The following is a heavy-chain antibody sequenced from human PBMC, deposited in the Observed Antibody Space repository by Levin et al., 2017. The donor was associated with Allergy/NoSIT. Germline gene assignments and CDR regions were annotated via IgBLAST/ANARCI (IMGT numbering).Heavy chain of an antibody. D-gene: IGHD3-3*01. J-gene: IGHJ4*02. CDR3: SRDWSGYPRY. CDR2: ISAHNGDT. V-gene: IGHV1-18*01. Sequence: ASVKVSCKTSGYTFTSFGISWVRQAPGQGVEWMGWISAHNGDTNYTQKFQDRVTMTTDTSTGTAYMELRNLRSDDTAIYYCSRDWSGYPRYWGQGTQVTVSS. CDR1: GYTFTSFG.